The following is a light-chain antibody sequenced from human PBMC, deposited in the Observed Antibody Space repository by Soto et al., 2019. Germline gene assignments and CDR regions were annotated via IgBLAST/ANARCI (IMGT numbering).Light chain of an antibody. CDR2: DAS. CDR3: QQYNSYWWT. CDR1: QGISNY. J-gene: IGKJ1*01. V-gene: IGKV1-5*01. Sequence: EIQMIHSPSSLSASVRHRVTITCRASQGISNYLAWYHQKPGKAPKLLIYDASSLESGVPSRFSGSRSGTEFTLSISCLQPDDFATYYCQQYNSYWWTFGQGTKVDFK.